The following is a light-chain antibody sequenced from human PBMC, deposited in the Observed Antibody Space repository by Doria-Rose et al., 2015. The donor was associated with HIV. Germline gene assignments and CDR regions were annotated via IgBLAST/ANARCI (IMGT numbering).Light chain of an antibody. CDR2: KAS. CDR3: QHFDKYFSWT. CDR1: QSISNW. Sequence: MTQSPSTLSASVGDRVTITCRASQSISNWLAWYQQKPGQAPKLLIYKASTLQGGVPSRFRGSGSGTEFTLTINSLQPDDFATYYCQHFDKYFSWTFGHGTKVDIK. V-gene: IGKV1-5*03. J-gene: IGKJ1*01.